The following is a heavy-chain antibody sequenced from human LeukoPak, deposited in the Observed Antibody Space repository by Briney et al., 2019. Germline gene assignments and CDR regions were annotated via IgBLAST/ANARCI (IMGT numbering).Heavy chain of an antibody. V-gene: IGHV4-39*01. J-gene: IGHJ3*02. CDR2: IYYSGST. Sequence: WVRQAPGKGLEWIGSIYYSGSTYYNPSLKSRVTISVDTSKNQFSLKLSSVTAADTAVYYCARHSSWYDILTGYYAGDAFDIWGQGTMVTVSS. D-gene: IGHD3-9*01. CDR3: ARHSSWYDILTGYYAGDAFDI.